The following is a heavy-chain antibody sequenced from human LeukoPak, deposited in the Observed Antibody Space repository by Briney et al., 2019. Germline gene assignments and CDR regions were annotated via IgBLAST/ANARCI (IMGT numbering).Heavy chain of an antibody. Sequence: ASVKVSCKASGYTFTSYGISWVRQAPGQGLEWMGWISAYNGNTNYAQKLQGRVTMTTDTSTSTAYMELRSLRSDDTAVYYCARVDIVVVVAATRDFDYWGQGTLVTVSS. J-gene: IGHJ4*02. CDR1: GYTFTSYG. CDR2: ISAYNGNT. D-gene: IGHD2-15*01. CDR3: ARVDIVVVVAATRDFDY. V-gene: IGHV1-18*01.